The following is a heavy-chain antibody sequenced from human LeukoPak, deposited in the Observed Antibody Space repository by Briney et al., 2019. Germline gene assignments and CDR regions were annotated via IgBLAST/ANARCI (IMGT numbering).Heavy chain of an antibody. D-gene: IGHD3-16*01. Sequence: ASVKVSCKASGYTFTGYYMHWVRQAPGQGLEWMGWINPNSGGTNYAQKFQGRVTMTRDTSISTAYMELSRLRSDDTAVYYCANSLGHPRVSYAFDIWGQGIMVTVSS. CDR2: INPNSGGT. J-gene: IGHJ3*02. CDR1: GYTFTGYY. V-gene: IGHV1-2*02. CDR3: ANSLGHPRVSYAFDI.